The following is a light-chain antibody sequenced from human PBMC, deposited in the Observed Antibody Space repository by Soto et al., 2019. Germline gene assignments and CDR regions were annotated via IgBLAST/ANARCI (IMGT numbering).Light chain of an antibody. V-gene: IGKV1-5*01. Sequence: DIQMTPSPSSVSASVGDRGTITCRSSEDISTWVAWYQQKPGKAPKLLIYGASSLESGVPSRFSGSGSGTEFALTISSLQPDDFATYYCQQYNSLFGGGTRLEI. CDR3: QQYNSL. CDR1: EDISTW. CDR2: GAS. J-gene: IGKJ5*01.